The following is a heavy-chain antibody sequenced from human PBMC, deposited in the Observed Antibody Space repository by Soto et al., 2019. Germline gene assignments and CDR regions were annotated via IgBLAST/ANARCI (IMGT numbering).Heavy chain of an antibody. CDR3: AKDVRDYIWGSYTS. J-gene: IGHJ5*02. CDR1: GFTFDDYA. CDR2: ISWNSGSI. Sequence: EVQLVESGGGLVQPGRSLRLSCAASGFTFDDYAMHWVRQAPGKGLEWVSGISWNSGSIGYAVSVKGRFTISRDNAKNALYLQMNSLRAEDTALYYCAKDVRDYIWGSYTSWGQGALVTVSS. D-gene: IGHD3-16*01. V-gene: IGHV3-9*01.